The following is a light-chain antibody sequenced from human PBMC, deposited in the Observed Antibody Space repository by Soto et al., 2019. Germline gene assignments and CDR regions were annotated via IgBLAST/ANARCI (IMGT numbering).Light chain of an antibody. Sequence: EIVLTQSPGTLSLSPGERATLSCRASQSIISSALAWYQQKPGQAPRLLSYGVSSRATGIPARFSGSGSETDFTLTISRLEPEDFAVYYCQQYGSSLITFGQGKRLEIK. CDR2: GVS. J-gene: IGKJ5*01. V-gene: IGKV3-20*01. CDR3: QQYGSSLIT. CDR1: QSIISSA.